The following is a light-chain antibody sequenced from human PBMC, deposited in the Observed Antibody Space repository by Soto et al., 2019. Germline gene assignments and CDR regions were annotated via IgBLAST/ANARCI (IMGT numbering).Light chain of an antibody. CDR2: AAA. Sequence: AIQMTQSPSSLSASVGDRVTITCRASQGIRNDLGWYQQKPGNAPKLLIYAAASLQSGVPSRFSGSGSGTDFTLTISSLQPEDFATYYCLQDYNYPRTFGPGTKVDIK. J-gene: IGKJ3*01. CDR1: QGIRND. CDR3: LQDYNYPRT. V-gene: IGKV1-6*01.